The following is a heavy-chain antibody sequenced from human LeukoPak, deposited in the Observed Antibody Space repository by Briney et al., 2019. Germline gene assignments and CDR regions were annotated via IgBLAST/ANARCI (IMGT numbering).Heavy chain of an antibody. V-gene: IGHV3-53*01. D-gene: IGHD5-18*01. Sequence: GGSLRLSCAVSGFTVSSNSMSWVRQAPGKGLEWVSVIYSGGSTYYADSVKGRFTISRDNSKNTLYLQMNSLRAEDTAVYYCARTYSGYSYGMYWYFDLWGRGTLVTVSS. CDR1: GFTVSSNS. CDR3: ARTYSGYSYGMYWYFDL. J-gene: IGHJ2*01. CDR2: IYSGGST.